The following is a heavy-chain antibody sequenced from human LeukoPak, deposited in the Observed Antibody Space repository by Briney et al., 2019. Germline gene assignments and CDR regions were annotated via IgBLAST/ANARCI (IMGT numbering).Heavy chain of an antibody. Sequence: SETLSLTCAVYGGSFSGYYWSWIRQPPGKGLEWIGEINHSGSTNYNPSLKSRVTISVDTSKNQFSLKLSSVTAADTAVYYCARGPYSSGWYPVGYFQHWGQGTPVTVSS. D-gene: IGHD6-19*01. J-gene: IGHJ1*01. V-gene: IGHV4-34*01. CDR3: ARGPYSSGWYPVGYFQH. CDR2: INHSGST. CDR1: GGSFSGYY.